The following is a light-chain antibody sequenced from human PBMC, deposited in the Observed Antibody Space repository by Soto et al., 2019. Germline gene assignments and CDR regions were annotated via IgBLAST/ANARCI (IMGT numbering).Light chain of an antibody. CDR2: EAS. J-gene: IGKJ4*01. CDR3: QQRSNWALS. Sequence: EVVLTQSPATLSLSPGERAILSCRASQRVSNYLVWYQQKPGQAPRLLIYEASNRATGIPARFSGSGSGTDFTLTISSLEPEDFAVYYCQQRSNWALSFGGGTKVEIK. CDR1: QRVSNY. V-gene: IGKV3-11*01.